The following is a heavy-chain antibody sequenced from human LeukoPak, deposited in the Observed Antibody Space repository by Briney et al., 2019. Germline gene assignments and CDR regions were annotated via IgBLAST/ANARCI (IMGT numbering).Heavy chain of an antibody. CDR1: GGSISSHY. CDR2: IYYSGST. Sequence: SETLSLTCIVSGGSISSHYWSWIRQPPGKGLEWIWYIYYSGSTNYNPYLKSRVTIAVDTSKNQYSLKLSSVTAADTAVYYCARLGHSGSYYFDYWGQGTLVTVSS. J-gene: IGHJ4*02. CDR3: ARLGHSGSYYFDY. V-gene: IGHV4-59*11. D-gene: IGHD1-26*01.